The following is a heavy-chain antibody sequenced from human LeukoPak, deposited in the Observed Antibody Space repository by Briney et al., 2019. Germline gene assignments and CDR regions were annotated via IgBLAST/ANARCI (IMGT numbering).Heavy chain of an antibody. D-gene: IGHD2-2*01. CDR1: GFTFSGSA. V-gene: IGHV3-73*01. CDR3: TRRRCSSTSCYGGYYGMDV. Sequence: PGGSLRLSCAASGFTFSGSAMHWVRQASGKGLEWVGRFRSKANTYATAYAASVKGRFTISRDDSKNTAYLQMNSLTTEDTAVYYCTRRRCSSTSCYGGYYGMDVWGKGTTVTVSS. CDR2: FRSKANTYAT. J-gene: IGHJ6*04.